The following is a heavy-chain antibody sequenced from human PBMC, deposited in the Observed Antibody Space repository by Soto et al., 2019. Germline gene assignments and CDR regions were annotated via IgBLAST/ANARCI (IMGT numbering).Heavy chain of an antibody. CDR2: ISRTTNYI. CDR1: GFTFTRYS. CDR3: ARESEDLTSNFDY. Sequence: EVQLVESGGGLVKPGGSLRLSCAASGFTFTRYSMNWVRQAPGKGLEWVSSISRTTNYIYYGDSMKGRFTISRDNAKNSLYLEMNSLRAEDTAVYYCARESEDLTSNFDYWGQVTLVTVSS. V-gene: IGHV3-21*06. J-gene: IGHJ4*02.